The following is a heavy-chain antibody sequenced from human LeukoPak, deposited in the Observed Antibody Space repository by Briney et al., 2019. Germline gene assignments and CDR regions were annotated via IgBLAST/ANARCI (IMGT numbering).Heavy chain of an antibody. Sequence: ASVKVSCKASGYTFTGYYMHWVRQAPGQGLEGMGWINPNSGGTNYAQKFQGRVTVTRDTSISTAYMELSRLRSDDTAVYYCASPGDCSSTSCLRYWGQGTLVTVSS. CDR1: GYTFTGYY. J-gene: IGHJ4*02. CDR2: INPNSGGT. CDR3: ASPGDCSSTSCLRY. V-gene: IGHV1-2*02. D-gene: IGHD2-2*01.